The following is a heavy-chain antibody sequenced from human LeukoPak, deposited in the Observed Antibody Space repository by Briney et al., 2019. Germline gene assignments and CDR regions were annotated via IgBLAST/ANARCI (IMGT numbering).Heavy chain of an antibody. CDR2: INWNGGST. Sequence: PGGSLRLSCAASGFTFDDYGMSWVRQAPGKGLEWVSGINWNGGSTGYADSVKGRFTISRDNAKNSLYLQMNSLRAEDTALYYCARDVPAALGFGDHADAFDIWGQGTIVTVSS. J-gene: IGHJ3*02. D-gene: IGHD3-10*01. CDR3: ARDVPAALGFGDHADAFDI. V-gene: IGHV3-20*04. CDR1: GFTFDDYG.